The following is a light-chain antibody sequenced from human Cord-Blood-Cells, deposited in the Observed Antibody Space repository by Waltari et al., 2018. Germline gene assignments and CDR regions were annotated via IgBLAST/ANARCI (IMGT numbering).Light chain of an antibody. CDR1: SSDVGGYTY. CDR2: DCS. V-gene: IGLV2-14*01. Sequence: QSALTQPASVSGSPGQSITIPCTGTSSDVGGYTYVSWYQQTPGKAPKPMIYDCSNRPSGVSNRFSGSKSGNTASLTISGLQAEDEADYYCSSYTSSSTLVFGGGTKLTVL. CDR3: SSYTSSSTLV. J-gene: IGLJ2*01.